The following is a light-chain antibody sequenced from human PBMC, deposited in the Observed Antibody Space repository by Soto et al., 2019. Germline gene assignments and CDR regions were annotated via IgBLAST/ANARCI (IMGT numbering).Light chain of an antibody. CDR2: GAS. CDR1: QSVGNN. J-gene: IGKJ5*01. CDR3: QQRSNWR. Sequence: ELVLTQSPATLSVSPGERASLSCRASQSVGNNLAWYQQKPGQAPRLLIHGASTRATGIPARFSGSGSGTEFTLTISSLEPEDFAVYYCQQRSNWRFGQGTRLEIK. V-gene: IGKV3-15*01.